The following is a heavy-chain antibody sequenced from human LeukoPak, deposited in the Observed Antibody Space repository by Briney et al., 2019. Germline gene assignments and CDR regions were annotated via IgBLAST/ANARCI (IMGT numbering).Heavy chain of an antibody. D-gene: IGHD2-15*01. Sequence: SETLSLTCTVSGGSVGSDTYYWGWIRQPPGKGLEWIGSMYYSGSTYYNPSLKSRVTISVDTSKNQFSLKLSSVTAADTAVYYCARDRVEAFDYWGQGTLVTVSS. CDR2: MYYSGST. CDR1: GGSVGSDTYY. V-gene: IGHV4-39*07. CDR3: ARDRVEAFDY. J-gene: IGHJ4*02.